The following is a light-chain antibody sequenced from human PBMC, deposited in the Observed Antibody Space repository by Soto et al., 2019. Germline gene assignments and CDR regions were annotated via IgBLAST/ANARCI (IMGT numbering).Light chain of an antibody. V-gene: IGLV1-40*01. Sequence: QSVLTQPPSVSGAPGQRVTISFTWSSSNIGAGYDVHWYQQLPGTAPKLLIDGNSNRPSGVPDRFSGSKSGTSASLAITGLQAEDEADYYCQSYDSSLSGSDVVFGGGTKLTVL. J-gene: IGLJ2*01. CDR1: SSNIGAGYD. CDR2: GNS. CDR3: QSYDSSLSGSDVV.